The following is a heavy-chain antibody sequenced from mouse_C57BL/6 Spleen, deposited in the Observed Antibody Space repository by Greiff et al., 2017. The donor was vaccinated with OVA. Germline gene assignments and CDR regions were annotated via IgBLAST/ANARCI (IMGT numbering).Heavy chain of an antibody. CDR3: ARESSGYGY. CDR2: IHPNSGST. J-gene: IGHJ2*01. D-gene: IGHD3-2*02. Sequence: QVQQQPGAELVKPGASVKLSCKASGYTFTSYWMHWVKQRPGQGLEWIGMIHPNSGSTNYNEKFKSKATLTVDKSSSTAYMQLSSLTSEDAAVYYCARESSGYGYWGQGTTLTVSS. CDR1: GYTFTSYW. V-gene: IGHV1-64*01.